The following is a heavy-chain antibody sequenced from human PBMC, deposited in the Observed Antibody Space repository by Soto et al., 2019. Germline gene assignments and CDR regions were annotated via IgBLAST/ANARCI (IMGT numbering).Heavy chain of an antibody. Sequence: GGSLRLSCAASRFTFSNYAMTWVRQAPGKGLEWVSLISASGGTTYYADSVKGRFTISRDNSRNMLYLQMNSLRAEDTALYHCAKGAQQERRGYWFDPWGQGNLVTVSS. CDR1: RFTFSNYA. CDR2: ISASGGTT. J-gene: IGHJ5*02. D-gene: IGHD3-10*01. CDR3: AKGAQQERRGYWFDP. V-gene: IGHV3-23*01.